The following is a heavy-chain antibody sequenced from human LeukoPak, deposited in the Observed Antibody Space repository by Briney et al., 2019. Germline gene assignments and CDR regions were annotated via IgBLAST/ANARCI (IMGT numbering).Heavy chain of an antibody. Sequence: PGGSLRLSCAASGFTFSGYWMHWVRQAPGKGLVWVSRLNSDGSRTSYADSVKGRFTISRDNAKDTLFLQMDSLRAEDTAVYYCARDRSGSGSYYTRYYGMDVWGQGTTVTVSS. CDR1: GFTFSGYW. CDR2: LNSDGSRT. D-gene: IGHD3-10*01. V-gene: IGHV3-74*01. J-gene: IGHJ6*02. CDR3: ARDRSGSGSYYTRYYGMDV.